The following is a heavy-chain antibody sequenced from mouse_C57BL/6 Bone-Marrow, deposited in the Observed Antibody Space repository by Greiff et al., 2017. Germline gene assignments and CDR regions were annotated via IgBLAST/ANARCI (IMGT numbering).Heavy chain of an antibody. J-gene: IGHJ4*01. V-gene: IGHV5-6*01. CDR3: AGYYYGRGDH. D-gene: IGHD1-1*01. Sequence: EVQGVESGGDLVKPGGSLKLSCAASGFTFSSYGMSWVRPTPDKRLEWVATLSSGGSYTYYPDSVKGRFTISRDNAKNTLYLQMSSLKSEDTAMYYCAGYYYGRGDHWGQGTSGTVSS. CDR1: GFTFSSYG. CDR2: LSSGGSYT.